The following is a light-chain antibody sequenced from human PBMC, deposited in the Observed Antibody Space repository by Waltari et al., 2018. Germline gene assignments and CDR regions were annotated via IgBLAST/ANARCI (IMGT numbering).Light chain of an antibody. CDR3: QQSHSTPQLT. J-gene: IGKJ4*01. V-gene: IGKV1-6*01. Sequence: AIQMTQFPSSLSASVGDRVPITCRTSQDVKNDLVWYQQRPGKAPKLLIYGASYLQNGVSARFTGSGSGTDFTLTISSLQPEDFATYYCQQSHSTPQLTFGGGTKVEIK. CDR1: QDVKND. CDR2: GAS.